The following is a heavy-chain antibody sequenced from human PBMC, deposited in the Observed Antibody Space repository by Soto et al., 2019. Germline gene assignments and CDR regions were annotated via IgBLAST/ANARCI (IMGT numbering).Heavy chain of an antibody. CDR2: INPKNGAT. V-gene: IGHV1-2*04. D-gene: IGHD6-19*01. J-gene: IGHJ4*02. CDR1: GNTFTGHF. CDR3: ATNDGGGSGSQLNY. Sequence: GASVKVSCKASGNTFTGHFVHWVRQAPGQGLEWMGWINPKNGATKYAQNFQDWVTMTRDTSTTTVYMEVRRLRSDDTAVYYCATNDGGGSGSQLNYWGRGXLVTVYS.